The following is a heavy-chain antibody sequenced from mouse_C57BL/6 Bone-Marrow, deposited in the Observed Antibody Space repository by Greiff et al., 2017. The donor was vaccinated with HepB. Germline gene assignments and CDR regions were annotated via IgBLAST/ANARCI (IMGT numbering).Heavy chain of an antibody. CDR3: TRSHGNYVNYYAMDY. Sequence: QVQLQQSGAELVRPGASVTLSCKASGYTFTDYDMHWVKQTPVHGLEWIGAIDPETGGTAYNQKFKGKAILTADKSSSTAYMELRSLTSEDSAVYYCTRSHGNYVNYYAMDYWGQGTSVTVSS. J-gene: IGHJ4*01. V-gene: IGHV1-15*01. CDR1: GYTFTDYD. CDR2: IDPETGGT. D-gene: IGHD2-1*01.